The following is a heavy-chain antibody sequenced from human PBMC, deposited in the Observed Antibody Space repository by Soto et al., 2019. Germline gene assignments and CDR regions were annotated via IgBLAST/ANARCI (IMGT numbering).Heavy chain of an antibody. D-gene: IGHD2-15*01. CDR2: IYWSGHE. V-gene: IGHV2-5*01. CDR1: GFSLSTAGVG. CDR3: ARGVATLPVFAFDV. Sequence: QMTLKESGPTLVKPTQTLTLTCSFSGFSLSTAGVGVGWVRQPPGQALEWLALIYWSGHEHYRPSLKTRLTITKDSFKNHVVLIMTDMDPVDTATYYCARGVATLPVFAFDVWSQGTTVTVSS. J-gene: IGHJ3*01.